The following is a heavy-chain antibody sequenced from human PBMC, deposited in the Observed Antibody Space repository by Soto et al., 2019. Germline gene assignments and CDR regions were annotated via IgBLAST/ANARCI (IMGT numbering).Heavy chain of an antibody. CDR3: AKDQGSWYGGYYFGY. CDR1: GFTFSSYG. V-gene: IGHV3-30*18. J-gene: IGHJ4*02. D-gene: IGHD6-13*01. CDR2: ISYDGSNK. Sequence: PGGSLRLSCAASGFTFSSYGMHWVRQAPGKGLEWVAVISYDGSNKYYADSVKGRFTISRDNSKNTLYLQMNSLRAEDTAVYYCAKDQGSWYGGYYFGYWGQGTLVTVPQ.